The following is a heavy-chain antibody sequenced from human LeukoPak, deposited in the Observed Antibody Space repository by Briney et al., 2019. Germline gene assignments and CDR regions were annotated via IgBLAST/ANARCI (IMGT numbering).Heavy chain of an antibody. CDR3: ARESVVPAATDYYYMDV. V-gene: IGHV3-21*01. CDR2: ISSSSSYI. D-gene: IGHD2-2*01. Sequence: GGSLRLSCAASGFTFSSYEMNWVRQAPGKGLEWVSSISSSSSYIYYADSVKGRFTISRDNAKNSLYLQMNSLRAEDTAVYYCARESVVPAATDYYYMDVWGKGTTVTISS. J-gene: IGHJ6*03. CDR1: GFTFSSYE.